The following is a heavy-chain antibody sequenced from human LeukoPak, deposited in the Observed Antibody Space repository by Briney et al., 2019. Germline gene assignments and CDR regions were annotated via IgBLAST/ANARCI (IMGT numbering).Heavy chain of an antibody. CDR3: ARGYSSSWYSY. J-gene: IGHJ4*02. CDR2: IYYSGST. D-gene: IGHD6-13*01. V-gene: IGHV4-31*03. Sequence: SETLSLTCTVSGGSISSGGYYWSWIRQHPGKGLEWIGYIYYSGSTYYNPSLKSRVTISVDTSKNQFSLKLSSVTAADTAVYYCARGYSSSWYSYWGQGTLVTVSS. CDR1: GGSISSGGYY.